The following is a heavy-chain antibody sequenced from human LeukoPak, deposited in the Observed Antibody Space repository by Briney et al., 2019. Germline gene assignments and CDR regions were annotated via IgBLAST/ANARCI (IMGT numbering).Heavy chain of an antibody. CDR3: ARGLGIGRDFDY. J-gene: IGHJ4*02. CDR1: GGSLSSGSYY. V-gene: IGHV4-61*01. CDR2: IYYSGST. Sequence: PSETLSLTCTVSGGSLSSGSYYWSWIRQPPGKGLEWIGYIYYSGSTNYNPSLKSRVAISVDTSKNQSSLKLSSVTAADTAVYYCARGLGIGRDFDYWGQGTLVTVSS. D-gene: IGHD7-27*01.